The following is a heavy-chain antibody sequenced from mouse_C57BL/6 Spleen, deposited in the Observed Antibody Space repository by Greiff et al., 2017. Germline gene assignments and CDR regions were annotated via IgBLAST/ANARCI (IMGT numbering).Heavy chain of an antibody. Sequence: EVQLQQSGPVLVKPGASVKMSCKASGYTFTDYYMNWVKQSHGKSLEWIGVINPYNGGTSYNQKFKGKATLTVDKSSSTAYLELNSLKSEDSAVYYCARSWILSGDYAMDYWGQGTSVTVSS. D-gene: IGHD2-3*01. CDR1: GYTFTDYY. V-gene: IGHV1-19*01. CDR2: INPYNGGT. CDR3: ARSWILSGDYAMDY. J-gene: IGHJ4*01.